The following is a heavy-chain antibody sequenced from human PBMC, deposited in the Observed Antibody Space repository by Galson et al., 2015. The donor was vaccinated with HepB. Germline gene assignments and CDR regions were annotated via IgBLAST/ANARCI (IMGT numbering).Heavy chain of an antibody. D-gene: IGHD2-2*01. Sequence: SLRLSCAASGFTFSSYWMSWVRQAPGKGLEWVANIKQDESDKYYMESVKGRFTISRDNAKKSLYLQMNSLRAEDTAVYYCARRRCSSTSCFFDYWGQGTLVTVSS. CDR3: ARRRCSSTSCFFDY. CDR1: GFTFSSYW. CDR2: IKQDESDK. J-gene: IGHJ4*02. V-gene: IGHV3-7*03.